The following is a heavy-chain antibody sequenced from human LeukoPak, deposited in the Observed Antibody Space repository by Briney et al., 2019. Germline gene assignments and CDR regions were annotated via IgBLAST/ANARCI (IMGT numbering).Heavy chain of an antibody. CDR1: GGSISSYY. V-gene: IGHV4-59*01. CDR3: ARGAFSGYGDFGFDY. J-gene: IGHJ4*02. Sequence: PSETLSLTCSVSGGSISSYYWSWIRQPPGKGLEWIGYIYDSGSANNNPSLKSRLTISVDTSKNQFSLKLSSVTAADTAVYYCARGAFSGYGDFGFDYWGQGTLVTVSS. CDR2: IYDSGSA. D-gene: IGHD4-17*01.